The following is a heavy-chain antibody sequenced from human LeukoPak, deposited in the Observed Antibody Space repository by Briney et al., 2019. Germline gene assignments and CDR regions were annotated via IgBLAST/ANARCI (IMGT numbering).Heavy chain of an antibody. CDR2: ISYDGSNK. Sequence: GRSLRLSCAASGFTFSSYAMHWVRQAPGKGLEWVAVISYDGSNKYYADSVKGRFTISRDNSKNTLYLQMNSLRAEDTAVYYCARDYVISFDYYGMDVWGQGTTVTVSS. V-gene: IGHV3-30*04. J-gene: IGHJ6*02. D-gene: IGHD2/OR15-2a*01. CDR1: GFTFSSYA. CDR3: ARDYVISFDYYGMDV.